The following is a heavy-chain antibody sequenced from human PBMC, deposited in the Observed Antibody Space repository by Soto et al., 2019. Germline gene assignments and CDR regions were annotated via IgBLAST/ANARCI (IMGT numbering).Heavy chain of an antibody. Sequence: PSETLSLTCTVSGGSISSGGYYWSWIRQHPGKGLEWIGYIYDSGITYYIPSLKSRLTMSVDTSKNQFSLKLSSVTAADTAVYYCAREKARLTNWFDPWGQGTLVTVSS. J-gene: IGHJ5*02. CDR2: IYDSGIT. CDR1: GGSISSGGYY. CDR3: AREKARLTNWFDP. D-gene: IGHD6-25*01. V-gene: IGHV4-31*03.